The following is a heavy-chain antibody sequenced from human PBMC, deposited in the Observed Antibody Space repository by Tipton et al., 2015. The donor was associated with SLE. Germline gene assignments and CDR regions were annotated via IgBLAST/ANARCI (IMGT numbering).Heavy chain of an antibody. CDR1: GGSISSGDYY. V-gene: IGHV4-30-4*08. CDR2: INHSGST. D-gene: IGHD1-26*01. Sequence: TLSLTCTVSGGSISSGDYYWSWIRQPPGKGLEWIGEINHSGSTNYNPSLKSRVTISVDTSKNQFSLKLSSVTAADTAVYYCAASGSYNWGQGTLVTVSS. CDR3: AASGSYN. J-gene: IGHJ4*02.